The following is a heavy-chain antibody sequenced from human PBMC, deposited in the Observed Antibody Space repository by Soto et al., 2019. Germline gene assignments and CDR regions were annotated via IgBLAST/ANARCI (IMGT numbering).Heavy chain of an antibody. CDR1: GFTFSSYD. D-gene: IGHD2-15*01. Sequence: GGFLRLSCAASGFTFSSYDMHWVRQATGKGLEWVSAIGTAGDTYYPGSVKGRFTISRENAKNSLYLQMNSLRAEDTAVYYCARGYCSGGSCYQGIDYWGQGTLVTVSS. V-gene: IGHV3-13*01. CDR2: IGTAGDT. J-gene: IGHJ4*02. CDR3: ARGYCSGGSCYQGIDY.